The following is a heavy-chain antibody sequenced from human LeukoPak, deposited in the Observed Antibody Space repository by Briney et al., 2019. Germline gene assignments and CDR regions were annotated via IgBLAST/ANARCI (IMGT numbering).Heavy chain of an antibody. CDR1: GYTLTELS. J-gene: IGHJ6*03. Sequence: ASVKVSCKVSGYTLTELSMHWVRQAPGKGLEWMGGFDPEDGETIYAQKFQGRVTMTRNTSISTAYMELSSLRSEDTAVYYCARGFLYYDFWSGYYTPNMDVWGKGTTVTVSS. CDR2: FDPEDGET. D-gene: IGHD3-3*01. V-gene: IGHV1-24*01. CDR3: ARGFLYYDFWSGYYTPNMDV.